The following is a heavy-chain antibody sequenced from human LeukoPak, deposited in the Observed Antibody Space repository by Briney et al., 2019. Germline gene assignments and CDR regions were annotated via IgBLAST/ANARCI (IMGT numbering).Heavy chain of an antibody. CDR2: IWPDGSEK. D-gene: IGHD2-21*02. V-gene: IGHV3-7*03. J-gene: IGHJ5*01. CDR1: GFIFSNNY. Sequence: PGGSLRLSCAASGFIFSNNYMSWVRQAPGRGLEWLATIWPDGSEKRYVDSLRGRVTISRDNVARSLYLQMNSLRAEDTAVYYCAKLKGQVTTWDSWGLGIRVTVSS. CDR3: AKLKGQVTTWDS.